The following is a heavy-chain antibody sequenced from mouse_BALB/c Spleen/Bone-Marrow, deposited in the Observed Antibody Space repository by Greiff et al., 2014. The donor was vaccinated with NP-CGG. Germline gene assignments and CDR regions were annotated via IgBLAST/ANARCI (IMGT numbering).Heavy chain of an antibody. D-gene: IGHD4-1*01. CDR3: ARWDLERAWFAY. J-gene: IGHJ3*01. CDR1: GFNIKDTY. Sequence: VQLQQSGAELVKPGASVKLSCTASGFNIKDTYMHWVKQRPEQGLEWIGRIDPANGNTKYDPKFQGKATITADTPSNTAYLQLSSLTSEDTAVYFCARWDLERAWFAYWGQGPMFIVST. V-gene: IGHV14-3*02. CDR2: IDPANGNT.